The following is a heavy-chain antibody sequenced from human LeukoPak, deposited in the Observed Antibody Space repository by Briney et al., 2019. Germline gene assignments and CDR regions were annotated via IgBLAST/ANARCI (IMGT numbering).Heavy chain of an antibody. J-gene: IGHJ4*02. D-gene: IGHD3-10*01. CDR3: ARGLWFGDENPPYFDY. V-gene: IGHV4-4*07. CDR1: GGSISSYY. CDR2: IYISGST. Sequence: SETLSLTCTVSGGSISSYYWSWIRQPAGKGLEWIGRIYISGSTNCNPSLKSRVTISVDTSKNQFSLRLISVTAADTAVYYCARGLWFGDENPPYFDYWGQGTLVTVSS.